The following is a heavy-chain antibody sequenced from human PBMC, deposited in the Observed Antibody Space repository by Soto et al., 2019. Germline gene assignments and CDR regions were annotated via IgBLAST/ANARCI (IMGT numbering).Heavy chain of an antibody. Sequence: GAAVNVSCKACGGTFSSYAISWVRQAPGQGLEWMGGIIPIFGTANYAQKFQGRVTITADESTSTAYMELSSLRSEDTAVYYCATSPEYSGYDPRPPNWFAPWGQGTLVTVSS. CDR1: GGTFSSYA. CDR2: IIPIFGTA. CDR3: ATSPEYSGYDPRPPNWFAP. V-gene: IGHV1-69*13. D-gene: IGHD5-12*01. J-gene: IGHJ5*02.